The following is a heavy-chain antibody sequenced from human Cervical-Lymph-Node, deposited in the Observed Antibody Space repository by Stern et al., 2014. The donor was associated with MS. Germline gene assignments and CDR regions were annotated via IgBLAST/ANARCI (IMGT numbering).Heavy chain of an antibody. J-gene: IGHJ6*02. D-gene: IGHD6-13*01. CDR1: GGSFSGYY. CDR2: INHSGST. Sequence: QVQLQQWGAGLLKPSETLSLTCAVYGGSFSGYYWSWIRQPPGKGLEWIGEINHSGSTNYNPSLKSRVTISVDTSKNQFSLKLSSVTAADTAVYYCARAGAAAGPYGMDVWGQGTTVTVSS. CDR3: ARAGAAAGPYGMDV. V-gene: IGHV4-34*01.